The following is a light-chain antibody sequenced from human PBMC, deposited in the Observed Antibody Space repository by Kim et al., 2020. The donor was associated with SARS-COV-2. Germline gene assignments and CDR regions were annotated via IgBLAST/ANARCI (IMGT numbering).Light chain of an antibody. CDR2: DVS. J-gene: IGLJ2*01. CDR1: SSDVGGYKY. V-gene: IGLV2-14*03. CDR3: SSYTSSSVV. Sequence: QSALTQPASVYGSPGQSITISCTGTSSDVGGYKYVSWYQQHPGRAPKLMIYDVSNRPSGVSNRFSGSKSGNTASLTISGLQAEDEADYYCSSYTSSSVVFGGGTQLTVL.